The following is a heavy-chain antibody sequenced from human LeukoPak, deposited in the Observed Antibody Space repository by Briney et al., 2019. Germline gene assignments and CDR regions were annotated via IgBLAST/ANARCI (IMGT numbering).Heavy chain of an antibody. CDR3: ARQRYIAAAGTKVYYMDV. V-gene: IGHV4-61*02. CDR2: IYTSGST. D-gene: IGHD6-13*01. Sequence: PSETLSLTCTVSGGSISSGTYYWSWIRQPAGKGLEWIGRIYTSGSTNYNPSLKSRVTMSVDTSKNQFSLKLSSVTAADTAAYYCARQRYIAAAGTKVYYMDVWGKGTTVTISS. J-gene: IGHJ6*03. CDR1: GGSISSGTYY.